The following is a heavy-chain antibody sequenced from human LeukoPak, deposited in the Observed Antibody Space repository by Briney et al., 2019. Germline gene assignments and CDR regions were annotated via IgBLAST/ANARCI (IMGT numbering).Heavy chain of an antibody. D-gene: IGHD3-10*01. CDR1: GGSFSGYY. CDR2: INHSGST. V-gene: IGHV4-34*01. Sequence: PSETLSLTCAVYGGSFSGYYWSWIRQPPGKGLEWIGEINHSGSTNYNPSLKSRVTISVDTSKNQFSLKLSSVTAADTAVYYCARGRYGSGSYVFFIWGQGTLVTVSS. J-gene: IGHJ4*02. CDR3: ARGRYGSGSYVFFI.